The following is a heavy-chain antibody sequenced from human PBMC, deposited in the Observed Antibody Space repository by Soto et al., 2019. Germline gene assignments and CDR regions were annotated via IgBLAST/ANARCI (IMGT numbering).Heavy chain of an antibody. CDR1: GGNSVNHG. V-gene: IGHV3-23*01. CDR2: IGGNGGTT. J-gene: IGHJ4*02. D-gene: IGHD3-3*01. CDR3: AKGRANTMFGVDTLFDY. Sequence: RVSWRASGGNSVNHGRSWIRKNQGKGLEWVSLIGGNGGTTNYADSVKGRFTISRDNSKKTVYLQMNSLRADDTAVYYCAKGRANTMFGVDTLFDYWGRGTLVSVSS.